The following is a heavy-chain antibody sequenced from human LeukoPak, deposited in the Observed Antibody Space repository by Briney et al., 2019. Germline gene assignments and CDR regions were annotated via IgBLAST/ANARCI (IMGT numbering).Heavy chain of an antibody. V-gene: IGHV4-39*07. J-gene: IGHJ4*02. CDR2: IYYSGST. CDR1: GGSISSSSYY. D-gene: IGHD5-18*01. CDR3: SRRRYGYYFDY. Sequence: SETLSLTCTVSGGSISSSSYYWGWIRQPPGKGLEGIGSIYYSGSTYYNPSLKSRVTVSVDTVNNPVSPKLSSVTAADTAVYYCSRRRYGYYFDYWGQGTLVTVSS.